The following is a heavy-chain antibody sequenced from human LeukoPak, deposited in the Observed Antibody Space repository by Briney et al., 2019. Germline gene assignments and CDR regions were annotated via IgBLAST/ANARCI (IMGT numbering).Heavy chain of an antibody. D-gene: IGHD4-17*01. V-gene: IGHV3-23*01. Sequence: GGSLRLSCAASGFRFTDYSMSWVRQAPGKGLEWVAGLGRSGEYKYYADSVKGRFTISRDNSKNTLYLQVNSLRAEDTAVYYCARGGATVTDFDYWGQGTLVTVSS. J-gene: IGHJ4*02. CDR1: GFRFTDYS. CDR3: ARGGATVTDFDY. CDR2: LGRSGEYK.